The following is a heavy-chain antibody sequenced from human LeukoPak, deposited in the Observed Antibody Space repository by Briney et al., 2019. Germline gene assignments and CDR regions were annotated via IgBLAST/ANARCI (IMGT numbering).Heavy chain of an antibody. CDR1: GGTFSSYA. J-gene: IGHJ3*02. Sequence: GASVKVSCKASGGTFSSYAISWVRQAPGQGLEWMGGFIPIFGTANYAQKFQGRVTITTDESTRTAYMALSSLRSEDTAVYYCAGVRHDYGDYGAFDIWGQGTMVTVSS. CDR2: FIPIFGTA. V-gene: IGHV1-69*05. D-gene: IGHD4-17*01. CDR3: AGVRHDYGDYGAFDI.